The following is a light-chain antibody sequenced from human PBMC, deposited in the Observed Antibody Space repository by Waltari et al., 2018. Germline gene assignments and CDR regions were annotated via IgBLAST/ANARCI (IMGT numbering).Light chain of an antibody. J-gene: IGLJ2*01. CDR1: ALPKQY. V-gene: IGLV3-25*03. Sequence: SYELTQPPSVSVSPGQTARITCSGDALPKQYAYWYPQKPGQAPVLVMYKDSERPAGIPERFSGSSSGTTVTLTISGVQAEDEADYYCQSADSSGIYRGVVFGGGTKLTVL. CDR2: KDS. CDR3: QSADSSGIYRGVV.